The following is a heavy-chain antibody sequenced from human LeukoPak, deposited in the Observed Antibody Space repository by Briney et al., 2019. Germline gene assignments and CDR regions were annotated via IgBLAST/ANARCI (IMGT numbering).Heavy chain of an antibody. V-gene: IGHV1-2*06. J-gene: IGHJ4*02. D-gene: IGHD1-26*01. Sequence: TSVKASCKASGYTFTGYYMHWVRQAPGQGLEWMGRINPNSGGTNYAQKFQGRVTMTRDTSISTAYMELSRLRSDDTAVYYCARTGSGSYRFFDYWGQGTLVTVSS. CDR1: GYTFTGYY. CDR3: ARTGSGSYRFFDY. CDR2: INPNSGGT.